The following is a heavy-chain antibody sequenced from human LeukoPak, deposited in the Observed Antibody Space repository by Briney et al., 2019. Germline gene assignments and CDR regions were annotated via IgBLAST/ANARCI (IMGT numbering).Heavy chain of an antibody. Sequence: SGTLSLTCTVSGASISSSYWSWVRQPPRKRLEWIGYIYYNGNTNSNPSLKSRVTISADTSKNQSSLRLSSVTAADSAVYYCVRGNYDNRGYSNAFDIWGQGAMVTVSS. V-gene: IGHV4-59*01. J-gene: IGHJ3*02. CDR1: GASISSSY. CDR3: VRGNYDNRGYSNAFDI. D-gene: IGHD3-22*01. CDR2: IYYNGNT.